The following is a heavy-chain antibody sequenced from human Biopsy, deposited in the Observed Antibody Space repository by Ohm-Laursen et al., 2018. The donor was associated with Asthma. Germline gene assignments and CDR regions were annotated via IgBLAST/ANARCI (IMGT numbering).Heavy chain of an antibody. CDR3: GRDMGGFGSGWFPVEF. Sequence: SLRLSCAASGFTFDDYGMSWVRQAPGKGLDWVSGINWNGGSTGYADSVKGRFTISRDNAKNSLYLQMNNLRAEDTALYHCGRDMGGFGSGWFPVEFWGQGTLVTVSS. D-gene: IGHD6-19*01. V-gene: IGHV3-20*01. CDR2: INWNGGST. CDR1: GFTFDDYG. J-gene: IGHJ4*02.